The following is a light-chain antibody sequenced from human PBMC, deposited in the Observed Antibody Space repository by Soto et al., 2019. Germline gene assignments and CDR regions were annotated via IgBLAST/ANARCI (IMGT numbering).Light chain of an antibody. CDR2: GAS. CDR1: QSVSSN. J-gene: IGKJ3*01. V-gene: IGKV3-15*01. CDR3: QQYNNWA. Sequence: EIVMTQSPATLSVSPGERATLSCRASQSVSSNLAWYQQKPGQAPRLLIYGASTRATGIPARFSGSGPGTEFTLTISSLQSEDFAVYYCQQYNNWAFGPGTKVDIK.